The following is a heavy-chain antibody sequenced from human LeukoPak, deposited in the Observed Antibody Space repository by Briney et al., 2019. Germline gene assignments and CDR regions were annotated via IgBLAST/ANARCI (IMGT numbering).Heavy chain of an antibody. D-gene: IGHD6-19*01. Sequence: ASVKVSCKASGYTFTGYYMHWVRQAPGQGLEWMGWINPNSGGTNYAQKFQGGVTMTRDTSISTAYMELSRLRSDDTAVYYCARARTSVQWLVPWFDPWGQGTLVTVSS. CDR1: GYTFTGYY. CDR2: INPNSGGT. CDR3: ARARTSVQWLVPWFDP. J-gene: IGHJ5*02. V-gene: IGHV1-2*02.